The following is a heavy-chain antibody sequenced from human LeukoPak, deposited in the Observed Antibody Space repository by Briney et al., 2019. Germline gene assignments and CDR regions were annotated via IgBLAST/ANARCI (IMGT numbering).Heavy chain of an antibody. CDR2: IRYDGSNR. J-gene: IGHJ4*02. CDR1: GFTFTSYG. CDR3: ARDFGYSSGWTQD. D-gene: IGHD6-19*01. V-gene: IGHV3-30*02. Sequence: WGSLRLSCAASGFTFTSYGMHWVRQAPGKGLGWVAFIRYDGSNRNYADSVKGRFTISRDNAKNSLYLQMNSLRAEDTAVYYCARDFGYSSGWTQDWGQGTLVTVSS.